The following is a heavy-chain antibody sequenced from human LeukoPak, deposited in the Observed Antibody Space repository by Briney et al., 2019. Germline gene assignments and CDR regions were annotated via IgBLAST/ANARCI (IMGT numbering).Heavy chain of an antibody. D-gene: IGHD5-18*01. CDR2: IYTSGST. Sequence: SETLSLTCTVSGGSISSGSYYWSWIRQPAGKGLEWIGRIYTSGSTNYNPSLKSRVTISVDTSKNQFSLKLSSVTAADTAVYYCARDTATEYYFDYWGQGTLVTVSS. J-gene: IGHJ4*02. V-gene: IGHV4-61*02. CDR1: GGSISSGSYY. CDR3: ARDTATEYYFDY.